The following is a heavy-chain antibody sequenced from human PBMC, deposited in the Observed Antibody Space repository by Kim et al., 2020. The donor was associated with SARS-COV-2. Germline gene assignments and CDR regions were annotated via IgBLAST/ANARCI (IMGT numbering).Heavy chain of an antibody. CDR3: ARESGNYHYFDY. D-gene: IGHD1-26*01. CDR1: GYSISSDYY. CDR2: IYHSGST. Sequence: SETLSLTCSISGYSISSDYYWAWIRQPPGMRLEWIGNIYHSGSTYYNPSLESRVTISVDTSRNQFTLKLSSVTAADTAVFYCARESGNYHYFDYWGQGALVTVSS. J-gene: IGHJ4*02. V-gene: IGHV4-38-2*02.